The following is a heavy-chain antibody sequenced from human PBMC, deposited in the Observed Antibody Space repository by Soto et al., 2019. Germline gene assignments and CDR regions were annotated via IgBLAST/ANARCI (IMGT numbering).Heavy chain of an antibody. CDR2: IYYSGST. V-gene: IGHV4-39*07. CDR3: ARELDPYYGGNSLSLDY. CDR1: GGSITSSSYY. J-gene: IGHJ4*02. Sequence: SSETLSLTCTVSGGSITSSSYYWGWIRQPPGKGLEWIGSIYYSGSTYYNPSLKSRVTISVDTSKNQLSLNLRSEDTAVYFCARELDPYYGGNSLSLDYWGQGTLVTVSS. D-gene: IGHD4-17*01.